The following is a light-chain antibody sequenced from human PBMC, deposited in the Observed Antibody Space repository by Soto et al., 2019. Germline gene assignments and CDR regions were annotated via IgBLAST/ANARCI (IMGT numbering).Light chain of an antibody. Sequence: DIQLTQSPSVLSASVGDRVTITCRASQAISSSLDWYQHNPGKAPKLLIYAASTLQNGVPSSFSGSGSGTEFSLTISSLQPEDFATYYCQHLNDYRYTFGQGTKVEIK. CDR2: AAS. J-gene: IGKJ2*01. CDR3: QHLNDYRYT. V-gene: IGKV1-9*01. CDR1: QAISSS.